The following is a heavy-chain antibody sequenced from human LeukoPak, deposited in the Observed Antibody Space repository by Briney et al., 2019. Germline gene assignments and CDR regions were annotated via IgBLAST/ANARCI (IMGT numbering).Heavy chain of an antibody. CDR3: ARYRRVRGYNSSWVPYY. J-gene: IGHJ4*02. V-gene: IGHV6-1*01. D-gene: IGHD6-13*01. CDR1: GDSVYSNSAA. Sequence: SQTLSLTFAISGDSVYSNSAAWNWIRQSPSRGLEWLGRTYYRSKWYNDYAVSVKSRITINPDTSKNQCSLQLNSVTPDDTAVYYCARYRRVRGYNSSWVPYYWGQGTLVTVSS. CDR2: TYYRSKWYN.